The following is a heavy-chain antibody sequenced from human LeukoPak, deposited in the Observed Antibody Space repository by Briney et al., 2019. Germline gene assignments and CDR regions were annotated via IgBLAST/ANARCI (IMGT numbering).Heavy chain of an antibody. CDR3: AIYDGGAFDI. Sequence: SVKVSCKTSGYTFTSYDINWVRQATGQGLEWMGRIIPIFGTANYAQKFQGRVTITTDESTSTAYMELSSLRSEDTAVYYCAIYDGGAFDIWGQGTMVTVSS. CDR2: IIPIFGTA. CDR1: GYTFTSYD. J-gene: IGHJ3*02. V-gene: IGHV1-69*05. D-gene: IGHD5/OR15-5a*01.